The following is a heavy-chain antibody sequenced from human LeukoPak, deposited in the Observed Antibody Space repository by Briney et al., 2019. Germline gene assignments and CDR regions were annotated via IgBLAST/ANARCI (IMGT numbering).Heavy chain of an antibody. CDR3: ARAYRRYYFDY. J-gene: IGHJ4*02. CDR1: GASISSHY. V-gene: IGHV4-59*11. D-gene: IGHD3-16*02. CDR2: IYYSGST. Sequence: PSETLSLTCTVSGASISSHYWSWIRQPPGKGLEWIGYIYYSGSTNYNPSLKSRVTISVDTSKNQFSLKLSSVTAADTAVYYCARAYRRYYFDYWGQGTLVTVSS.